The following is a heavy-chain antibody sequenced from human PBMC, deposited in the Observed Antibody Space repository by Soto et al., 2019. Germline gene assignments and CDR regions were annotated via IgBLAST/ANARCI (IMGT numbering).Heavy chain of an antibody. CDR1: GFTFSSYA. CDR2: ISYDGSNK. D-gene: IGHD3-16*02. Sequence: ESGGGVVQPGRSLRLSCAASGFTFSSYAMHWVRQAPGKGLEWVAVISYDGSNKYYADSVKGRFTISRDNSKNTLYLQMNSLRAEDTAVYYCAREDKLITFGGVIVPLGMDVWGQGTTVTVSS. CDR3: AREDKLITFGGVIVPLGMDV. V-gene: IGHV3-30-3*01. J-gene: IGHJ6*02.